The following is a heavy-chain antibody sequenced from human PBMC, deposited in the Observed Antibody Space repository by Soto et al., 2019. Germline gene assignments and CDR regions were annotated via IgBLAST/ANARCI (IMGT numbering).Heavy chain of an antibody. V-gene: IGHV1-3*01. Sequence: ASVKVSCKASGYTFTNYAMHWVRQAPGQRLEWMGWINAGNGNTKYSQKFQGRVTITRDTSASTAYMELSSLRSEDTAVYYCARSGIAAAVDYWGQGTLVTVSS. CDR1: GYTFTNYA. CDR2: INAGNGNT. CDR3: ARSGIAAAVDY. D-gene: IGHD6-13*01. J-gene: IGHJ4*02.